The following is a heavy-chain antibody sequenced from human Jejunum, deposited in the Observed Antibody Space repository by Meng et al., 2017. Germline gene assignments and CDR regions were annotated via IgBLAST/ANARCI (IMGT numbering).Heavy chain of an antibody. Sequence: QGPLQESGPGLGNPSGTLSLTCAVYGGSISSSSWWSWVRQPPGKGLEWIGEISLSGSPSYNPSLRTRVTISIDTSRNQFSLSLSSVTAADTAVYYCARHGAAPYFDDWGQGSLVTVSS. CDR2: ISLSGSP. CDR3: ARHGAAPYFDD. V-gene: IGHV4-4*02. D-gene: IGHD2-15*01. CDR1: GGSISSSSW. J-gene: IGHJ4*02.